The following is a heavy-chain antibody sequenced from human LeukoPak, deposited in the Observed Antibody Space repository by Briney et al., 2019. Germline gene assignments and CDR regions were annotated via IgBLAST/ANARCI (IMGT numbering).Heavy chain of an antibody. CDR3: ARFSPRAMGNYLDF. J-gene: IGHJ4*02. Sequence: PSETLSLTCAVSGGSISSGSYSWSWIRQPPGKGLEWIGYIYPRGSTYYNPSLKSRVILSLDKSANQFSLNLSSVTAADTAVYYCARFSPRAMGNYLDFWGQGTLVTVSS. CDR2: IYPRGST. CDR1: GGSISSGSYS. V-gene: IGHV4-30-2*01. D-gene: IGHD7-27*01.